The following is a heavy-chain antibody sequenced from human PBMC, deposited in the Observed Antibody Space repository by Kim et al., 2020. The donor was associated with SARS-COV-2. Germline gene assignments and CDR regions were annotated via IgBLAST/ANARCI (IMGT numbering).Heavy chain of an antibody. D-gene: IGHD6-19*01. V-gene: IGHV3-74*01. CDR2: INSDGSST. CDR3: ANIAVAGSFDY. J-gene: IGHJ4*02. CDR1: GFTFSRYW. Sequence: GGSLRLSCAASGFTFSRYWMHWVRQAPGKGLVWVSRINSDGSSTGYADSVKGRFTISRDNAKNTLYLQMNSLRAEDTAVYYCANIAVAGSFDYWGQGTLVTVSS.